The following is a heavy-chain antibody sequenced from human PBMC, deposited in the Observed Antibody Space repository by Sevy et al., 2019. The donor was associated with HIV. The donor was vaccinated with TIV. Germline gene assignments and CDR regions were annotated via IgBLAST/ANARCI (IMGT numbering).Heavy chain of an antibody. CDR3: ARALSSYFDY. CDR2: ISSSSSYI. D-gene: IGHD6-6*01. V-gene: IGHV3-21*01. Sequence: GGSLRLSCTASGFTFSSYSMNWVRQAPGKGLEWVSSISSSSSYIYYADSVKGRFTISRDNAKNSLYLQMNSLRAEDTAVYYCARALSSYFDYWGQGTLVTVSS. CDR1: GFTFSSYS. J-gene: IGHJ4*02.